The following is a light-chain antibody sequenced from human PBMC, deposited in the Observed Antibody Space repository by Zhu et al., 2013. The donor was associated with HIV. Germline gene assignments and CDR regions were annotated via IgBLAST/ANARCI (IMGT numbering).Light chain of an antibody. CDR3: HQYSSSPNT. J-gene: IGKJ2*01. CDR2: GAS. V-gene: IGKV3-15*01. CDR1: QSVSTN. Sequence: EIVMTQSPATLSVSPGERATLSCRASQSVSTNLAWYQQRPGQAPRLLIYGASIRATGIPARFSGSGSGTEFTLTISRLEPEDSAVYYCHQYSSSPNTFGQGAKLEIK.